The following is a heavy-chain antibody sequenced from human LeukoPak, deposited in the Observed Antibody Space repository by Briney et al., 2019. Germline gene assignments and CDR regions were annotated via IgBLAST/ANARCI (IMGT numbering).Heavy chain of an antibody. D-gene: IGHD5-18*01. CDR3: TRDLGYTYGYGVDY. J-gene: IGHJ4*02. CDR2: IRSKTYGGAT. V-gene: IGHV3-49*04. Sequence: PGGSLRLSCAASGFTFSSYGMSWVRQAPGKGLEWVGFIRSKTYGGATEYAASVKGRFTISRDDSKGIAYLQMNSLQTEDTAVYYCTRDLGYTYGYGVDYWGQGTLVTVSS. CDR1: GFTFSSYG.